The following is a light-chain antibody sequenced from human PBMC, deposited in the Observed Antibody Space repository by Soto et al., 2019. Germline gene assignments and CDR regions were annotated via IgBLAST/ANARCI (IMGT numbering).Light chain of an antibody. CDR2: RNN. J-gene: IGLJ1*01. CDR1: SSNIGSNY. V-gene: IGLV1-47*01. Sequence: QSVLTQPPSASGTPRQRVTISCSGSSSNIGSNYVYWYQQLPGTAPKLLIYRNNQRPSGVPDRFSGSKSGTSASLAISGLRSEDEADYYCAAWDDSLSGPLYVFGTGTKLTVL. CDR3: AAWDDSLSGPLYV.